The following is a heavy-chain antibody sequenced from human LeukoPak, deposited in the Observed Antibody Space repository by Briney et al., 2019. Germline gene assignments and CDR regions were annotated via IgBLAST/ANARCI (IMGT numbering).Heavy chain of an antibody. D-gene: IGHD4-23*01. V-gene: IGHV3-48*03. J-gene: IGHJ4*02. CDR2: ISSSGSTI. CDR1: GFTFSSYE. Sequence: SGGSLRLSCAASGFTFSSYEMNWVRQAPGKGLEWVSYISSSGSTIYYADSVKGRFTISRDNAKNSLYLQMNSLRAEDTAVYYCARSLTTVVTRHFDYWGQGTLVTVSS. CDR3: ARSLTTVVTRHFDY.